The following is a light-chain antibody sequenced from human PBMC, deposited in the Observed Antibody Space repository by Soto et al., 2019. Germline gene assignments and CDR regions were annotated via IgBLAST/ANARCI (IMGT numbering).Light chain of an antibody. CDR2: SNS. CDR1: RYNIGTNY. J-gene: IGLJ3*02. V-gene: IGLV1-47*02. Sequence: QSVLTQPPSASGTPGQRVTISCSGRRYNIGTNYVYWYQQFPGTAPKLLIYSNSHRPSGVPDRFSGSKSGTSASLAISGLRSDDDADYYCAAWDDSLSGPVFGGGTKLTVL. CDR3: AAWDDSLSGPV.